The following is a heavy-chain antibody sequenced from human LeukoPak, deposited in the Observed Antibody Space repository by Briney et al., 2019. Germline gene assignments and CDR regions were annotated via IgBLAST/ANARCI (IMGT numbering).Heavy chain of an antibody. V-gene: IGHV5-51*01. CDR1: GYSFTNYW. J-gene: IGHJ4*02. D-gene: IGHD2-2*01. CDR2: IYPGDSDT. CDR3: ARREASTEYFDF. Sequence: GESLKISCKGSGYSFTNYWIAWVRQMPGKGLEWMGVIYPGDSDTRYNPSFQGQVTISADRSFGTAYLQWSSLKASDSAMYYCARREASTEYFDFWGQGTLVTVSS.